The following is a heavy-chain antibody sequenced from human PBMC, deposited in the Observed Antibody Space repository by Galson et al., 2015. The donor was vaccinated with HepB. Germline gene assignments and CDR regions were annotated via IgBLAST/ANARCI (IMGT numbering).Heavy chain of an antibody. J-gene: IGHJ4*02. CDR2: ISGSGGST. CDR1: GFTFSSYA. V-gene: IGHV3-23*01. Sequence: SLRLSCAASGFTFSSYAMSWVRQAPGKGLEWVSAISGSGGSTYYADSVKGRFTISRDNSKNTLYLQMNSLRAEDTAVYYCAKDLEYSSAPGANWGQGTLVTVSS. D-gene: IGHD6-19*01. CDR3: AKDLEYSSAPGAN.